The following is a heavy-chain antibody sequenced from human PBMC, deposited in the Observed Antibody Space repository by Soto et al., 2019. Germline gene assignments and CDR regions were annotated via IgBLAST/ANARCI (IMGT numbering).Heavy chain of an antibody. CDR3: ARSYYDSTGFAVDP. CDR1: GDSVSDGY. D-gene: IGHD3-22*01. V-gene: IGHV4-59*02. CDR2: MYFGGSF. Sequence: SETLSLTCTVSGDSVSDGYWSWIRQPPGKGLEWIGFMYFGGSFNYNPSLTSRVTLSVETSKNQFSMRVTSVTAADTAVYYCARSYYDSTGFAVDPWGQGTLVT. J-gene: IGHJ5*02.